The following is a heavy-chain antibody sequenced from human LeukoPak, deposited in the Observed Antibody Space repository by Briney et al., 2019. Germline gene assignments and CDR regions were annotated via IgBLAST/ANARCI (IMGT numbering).Heavy chain of an antibody. J-gene: IGHJ4*02. D-gene: IGHD3-10*01. V-gene: IGHV3-53*01. CDR3: AKSQRYYYGSGSYLHYFDY. CDR1: GFIVSNNY. Sequence: GGSLRLSCAASGFIVSNNYMSWVRQAPGKGLEWVSTIYSSGIIKYADSVKGRFTISRDNSRNTVYLEMNSLRAEDTAVYYCAKSQRYYYGSGSYLHYFDYWGQGTLVTVSS. CDR2: IYSSGII.